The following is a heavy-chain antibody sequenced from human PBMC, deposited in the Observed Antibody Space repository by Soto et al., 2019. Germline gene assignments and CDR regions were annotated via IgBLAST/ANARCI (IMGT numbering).Heavy chain of an antibody. V-gene: IGHV1-69*02. CDR2: IIPILGIA. CDR3: ASLMSSGYYYGMDV. D-gene: IGHD3-10*01. Sequence: QVQLVQSGAEVKKPGSSVKVSCKASGGTFSSYTISWVRQAPELGLEWMGRIIPILGIANYAQKFQGRVTITADKSTSTAYMELRSLRSEDTAVYYCASLMSSGYYYGMDVWGQGTTVTVSS. J-gene: IGHJ6*02. CDR1: GGTFSSYT.